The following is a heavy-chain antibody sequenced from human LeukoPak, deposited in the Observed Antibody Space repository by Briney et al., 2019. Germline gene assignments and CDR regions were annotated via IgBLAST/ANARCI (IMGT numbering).Heavy chain of an antibody. V-gene: IGHV3-23*01. D-gene: IGHD3-22*01. Sequence: GGSLRLSCAASGFTFSDYYMSWVRQAPGKGLEWVSAISGSGGSTYYADSVKGRFTISRDNSKNTLYLQMNSLRAEDTAVYYCAKDRSGITMIVVVKNYFDYWGQGTLVTVSS. CDR3: AKDRSGITMIVVVKNYFDY. CDR2: ISGSGGST. J-gene: IGHJ4*02. CDR1: GFTFSDYY.